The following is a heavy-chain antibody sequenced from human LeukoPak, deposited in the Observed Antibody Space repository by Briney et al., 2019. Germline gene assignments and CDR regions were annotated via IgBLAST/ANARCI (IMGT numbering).Heavy chain of an antibody. V-gene: IGHV3-21*01. Sequence: PGGSLRLSCAASGFTFSSYSMNWVRQAPGKGLEWVSSISSSSSYIYYADSVKGRFTISRDNAKNSLYLQMNSLRAEDTAFYYCARDFLPGPIQNYYGMDVWGQGTTVTVSS. J-gene: IGHJ6*02. CDR1: GFTFSSYS. D-gene: IGHD5-18*01. CDR2: ISSSSSYI. CDR3: ARDFLPGPIQNYYGMDV.